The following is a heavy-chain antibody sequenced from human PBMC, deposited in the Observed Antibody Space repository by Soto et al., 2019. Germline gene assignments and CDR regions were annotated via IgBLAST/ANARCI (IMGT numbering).Heavy chain of an antibody. CDR2: ISWNSGSI. V-gene: IGHV3-9*01. D-gene: IGHD5-12*01. J-gene: IGHJ4*02. Sequence: EVQLVESGGGLVQPGRSLRLSCAASGFTFDDYAMHWVRQAPGKGLEWVSGISWNSGSIGYADSVKGRFTISRDNAKNSLYLQMNSLRAEDTALYYCAKDIGARASKGVYWGQGTLVTVSS. CDR1: GFTFDDYA. CDR3: AKDIGARASKGVY.